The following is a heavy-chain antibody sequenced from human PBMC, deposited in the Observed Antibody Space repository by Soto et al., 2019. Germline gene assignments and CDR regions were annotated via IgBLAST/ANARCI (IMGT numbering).Heavy chain of an antibody. CDR1: GFSLTTSGVG. CDR2: MYWDDDK. D-gene: IGHD3-3*01. CDR3: AHRVLRTVFGLVTTTAIYFDF. J-gene: IGHJ4*02. Sequence: QITLNESGPTVVRPTETLTLTCRFSGFSLTTSGVGVGWIRQSPGKAPEWLALMYWDDDKRYSASLKSRLTITKDTSKYQVVLTVSDLDPTDTATYYCAHRVLRTVFGLVTTTAIYFDFWGQGTPVAVSS. V-gene: IGHV2-5*02.